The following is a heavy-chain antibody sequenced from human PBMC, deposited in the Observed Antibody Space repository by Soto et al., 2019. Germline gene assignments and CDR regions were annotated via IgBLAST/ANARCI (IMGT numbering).Heavy chain of an antibody. Sequence: SETLSLTCTVPGGSISSGGYYWSWIRQHPGKGLEWIGYIYYSGSTYYNPSLKSRVTISVDTSKNQFSLKLSSVTAADTAVYYCARDRHYYDSSGYYQGFDPWGQGTLVTVSS. D-gene: IGHD3-22*01. CDR1: GGSISSGGYY. CDR3: ARDRHYYDSSGYYQGFDP. CDR2: IYYSGST. V-gene: IGHV4-31*03. J-gene: IGHJ5*02.